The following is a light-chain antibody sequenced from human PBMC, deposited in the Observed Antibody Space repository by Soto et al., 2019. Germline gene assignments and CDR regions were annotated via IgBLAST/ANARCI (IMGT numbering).Light chain of an antibody. CDR3: QQYNNWPRT. CDR2: DAS. CDR1: QNVNYN. Sequence: IVMTQSPATLSVSPGEKATLSCRASQNVNYNLAWYQQKPGQAPSLLIHDASIRATAVPARFSGSGSGTEFTLTISSLQSEDFAVYYCQQYNNWPRTFGQGTKVEIK. J-gene: IGKJ1*01. V-gene: IGKV3-15*01.